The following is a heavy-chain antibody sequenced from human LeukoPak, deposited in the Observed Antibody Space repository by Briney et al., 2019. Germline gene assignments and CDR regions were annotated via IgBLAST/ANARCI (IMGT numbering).Heavy chain of an antibody. V-gene: IGHV1-2*02. D-gene: IGHD3-22*01. Sequence: ASVKVPCKASGYTFTGYYMHWVRQAPGQGLEWMGWINPNSGGTDYAQKFQGRVTMTRDTSISTAYMELSRLRSDDTAVYYCARDSTPLVVITTFDYWGQGTLVSVSS. J-gene: IGHJ4*02. CDR2: INPNSGGT. CDR1: GYTFTGYY. CDR3: ARDSTPLVVITTFDY.